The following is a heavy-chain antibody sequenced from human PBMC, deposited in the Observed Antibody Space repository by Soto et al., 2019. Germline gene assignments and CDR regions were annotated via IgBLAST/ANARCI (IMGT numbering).Heavy chain of an antibody. J-gene: IGHJ6*03. Sequence: GGSLKISCKASGYTFTSYGISWVRQAPGQGLEWMGWISAYNGNTNYAQKLQGRVTMTTDTSTSTAYMELRSLRSDDTAVYYCARVPGDYKYYYYYMDVWGKGTTVTVSS. CDR3: ARVPGDYKYYYYYMDV. D-gene: IGHD4-17*01. V-gene: IGHV1-18*01. CDR1: GYTFTSYG. CDR2: ISAYNGNT.